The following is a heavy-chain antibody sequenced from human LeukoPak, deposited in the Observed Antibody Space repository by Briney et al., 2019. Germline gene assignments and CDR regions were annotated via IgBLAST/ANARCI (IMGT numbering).Heavy chain of an antibody. CDR1: GASITTYF. CDR3: ARELGISAFDI. D-gene: IGHD7-27*01. Sequence: SETLSLTCTVSGASITTYFWSWIRQPPGKGLEWIGSIYYSGSTIYSPSLKSRVTMSVDKSESQFSLRLTSVTAADTAVYYCARELGISAFDIWGQGTMVTVSS. J-gene: IGHJ3*02. V-gene: IGHV4-59*01. CDR2: IYYSGST.